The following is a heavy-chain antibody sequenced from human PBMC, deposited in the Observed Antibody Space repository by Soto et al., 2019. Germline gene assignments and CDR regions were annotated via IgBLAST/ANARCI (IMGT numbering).Heavy chain of an antibody. CDR1: GFTFSDYY. CDR2: ISSRGSSI. J-gene: IGHJ6*02. V-gene: IGHV3-11*01. D-gene: IGHD3-3*01. CDR3: ARGYYDFWSGYYISPYGMDV. Sequence: GSLRLSCAVSGFTFSDYYMSWIRQAPGKGLEWVSYISSRGSSIYYADSVKGRFTISRDNAKNSLYLQMNGLRAEDTAVYYCARGYYDFWSGYYISPYGMDVWGQGTTVTVSS.